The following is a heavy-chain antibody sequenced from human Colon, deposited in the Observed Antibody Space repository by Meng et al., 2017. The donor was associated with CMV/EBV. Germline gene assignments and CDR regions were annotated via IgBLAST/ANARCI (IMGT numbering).Heavy chain of an antibody. D-gene: IGHD3-10*01. CDR2: IKEDGSQT. CDR3: ARTFRAALYGSGSYLSY. V-gene: IGHV3-7*01. Sequence: GESLKISCAASGFTFSSHWMNWVRQAPGKGLEWVANIKEDGSQTYYVDSVKGRFTISRDNAKNSLDLHMNSLRAEDSAVYYCARTFRAALYGSGSYLSYWGQGT. J-gene: IGHJ4*02. CDR1: GFTFSSHW.